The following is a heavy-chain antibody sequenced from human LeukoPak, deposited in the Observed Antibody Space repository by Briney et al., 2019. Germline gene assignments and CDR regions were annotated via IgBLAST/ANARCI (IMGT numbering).Heavy chain of an antibody. Sequence: ASVKVSCKASGYTFTGYYMHWVRQAPGQGLEWMGWINPNSGGTNYAQKFQGWVTMTRDTPISTAYMELSRLRSDDTAVYYCARSLDTPSGDYYYGMDVWGQGTTVTVSS. CDR3: ARSLDTPSGDYYYGMDV. V-gene: IGHV1-2*04. CDR1: GYTFTGYY. D-gene: IGHD5-18*01. J-gene: IGHJ6*02. CDR2: INPNSGGT.